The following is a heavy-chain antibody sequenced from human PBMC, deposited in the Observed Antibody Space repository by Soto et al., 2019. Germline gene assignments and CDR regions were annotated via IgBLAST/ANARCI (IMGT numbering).Heavy chain of an antibody. CDR1: GYTFTSYG. CDR2: ISAYNGNT. CDR3: ARDSPPVDY. V-gene: IGHV1-18*01. Sequence: QVQLVQSGAEVKKPGASVKVSCKASGYTFTSYGISWVRQAPGQGLEWMGWISAYNGNTKYAQKLQXXXTXSTATSTSTAYMELRSLRSDDTAVYYCARDSPPVDYWGQGTLVTVSS. J-gene: IGHJ4*02.